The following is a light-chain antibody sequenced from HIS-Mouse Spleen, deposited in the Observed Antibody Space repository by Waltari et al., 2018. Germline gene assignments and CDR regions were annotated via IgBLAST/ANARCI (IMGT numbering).Light chain of an antibody. J-gene: IGLJ2*01. CDR1: VLAKQY. CDR3: YSAADNNPV. V-gene: IGLV3-27*01. CDR2: KDR. Sequence: SYELTQPSSVSVSPGQTARITCSGDVLAKQYARWFQQKPGQAPVLVIYKDRERPSGIPERFSGSSSGTTVTLTISGAQVEDEADYYCYSAADNNPVFGGGTKLTVL.